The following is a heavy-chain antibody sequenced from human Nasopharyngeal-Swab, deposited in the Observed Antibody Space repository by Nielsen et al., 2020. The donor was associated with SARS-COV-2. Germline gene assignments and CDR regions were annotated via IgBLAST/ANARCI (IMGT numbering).Heavy chain of an antibody. Sequence: GESLKISCAACGFTFSSFGLHWVRQDPGKGLEWVAVIWFDGSKTYYADSLKGRITISRDDSQNTLYLEMNSLRGDDTAVYFCARGGELELDYWGQGTLVTVSS. D-gene: IGHD1-1*01. CDR3: ARGGELELDY. V-gene: IGHV3-33*01. CDR1: GFTFSSFG. J-gene: IGHJ4*02. CDR2: IWFDGSKT.